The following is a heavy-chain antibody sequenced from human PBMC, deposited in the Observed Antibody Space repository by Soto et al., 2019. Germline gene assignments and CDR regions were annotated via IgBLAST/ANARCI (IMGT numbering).Heavy chain of an antibody. CDR3: AREWGLLPYYVMNV. Sequence: SETLSLTCIVSGDSVTSGSYYWTWLRQPPGKGLEWIGYISYTGRTKYNPSLQSRVTISVDTSTNDFSLNLSSVTAADTAVYFCAREWGLLPYYVMNVWGHGTAVTVSS. D-gene: IGHD7-27*01. J-gene: IGHJ6*02. V-gene: IGHV4-61*03. CDR2: ISYTGRT. CDR1: GDSVTSGSYY.